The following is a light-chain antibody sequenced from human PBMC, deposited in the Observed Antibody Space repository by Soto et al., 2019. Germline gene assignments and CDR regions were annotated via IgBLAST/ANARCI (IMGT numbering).Light chain of an antibody. CDR1: QSVSSY. J-gene: IGKJ3*01. Sequence: EIVMTQSPATLSVSQGERATLSCRASQSVSSYLAWYQQKPGQAPRLLIYDASNRATGIPDRFSGSGSGTDFTLTISRLEPEDFAVYFCQQYGRSLFPFGPGSMVDIK. CDR2: DAS. CDR3: QQYGRSLFP. V-gene: IGKV3-20*01.